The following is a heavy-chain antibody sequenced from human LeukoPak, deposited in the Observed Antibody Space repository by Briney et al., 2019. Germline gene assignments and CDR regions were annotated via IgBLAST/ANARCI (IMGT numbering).Heavy chain of an antibody. CDR2: ISYDGSNK. J-gene: IGHJ4*02. CDR1: GFTFSSYA. D-gene: IGHD3-10*01. V-gene: IGHV3-30*04. Sequence: GGSLRLSCAASGFTFSSYAMHWVRQAPGKGLEWVAVISYDGSNKYYADSVKGRFTISRDNSKNTLYLQMNSLRAEDTAVYYCARDRSPDYWGQGTLVTVSS. CDR3: ARDRSPDY.